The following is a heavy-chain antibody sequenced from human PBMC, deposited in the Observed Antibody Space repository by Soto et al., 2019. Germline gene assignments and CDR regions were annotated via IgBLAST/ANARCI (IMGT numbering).Heavy chain of an antibody. CDR1: GFTFSSYG. CDR2: IRYDGSST. J-gene: IGHJ4*02. Sequence: GGSLRLSCAASGFTFSSYGMHWVRQAPGKGLEWVAVIRYDGSSTYYADSVKGRFTISRDNSKNTLYLQMNSLRAEDTAVYYCAKDQDGYFDYWGQGTLVTVSS. CDR3: AKDQDGYFDY. V-gene: IGHV3-33*06.